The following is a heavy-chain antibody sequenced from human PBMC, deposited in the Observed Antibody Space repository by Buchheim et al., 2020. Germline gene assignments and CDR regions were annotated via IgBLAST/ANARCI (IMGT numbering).Heavy chain of an antibody. CDR3: ARDLSGSQDY. V-gene: IGHV3-74*01. D-gene: IGHD1-26*01. CDR1: GFTLRTYW. J-gene: IGHJ4*02. CDR2: INEDGSFT. Sequence: EVQLEESGGGLVQPGGSLRLSCAASGFTLRTYWMHWVRQAPGKGLEWVSRINEDGSFTNYADSVKGRFTISRDNAENTLYLKMTSLRVEDTAMYYCARDLSGSQDYWGQGTL.